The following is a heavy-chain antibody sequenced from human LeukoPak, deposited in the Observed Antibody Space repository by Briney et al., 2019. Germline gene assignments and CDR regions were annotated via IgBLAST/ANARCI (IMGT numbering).Heavy chain of an antibody. V-gene: IGHV3-33*01. Sequence: GGSLRLSCAASGFILNDYGMHWVRQAPGKGLEWVADIWFDKNQHFADSVKGRFAISRDNSKNTLYLQMNSLRAEDTAVYYCARGGGSYDSSGYYYAWYWGQGTLVTVSS. CDR1: GFILNDYG. J-gene: IGHJ4*02. CDR2: IWFDKNQ. CDR3: ARGGGSYDSSGYYYAWY. D-gene: IGHD3-22*01.